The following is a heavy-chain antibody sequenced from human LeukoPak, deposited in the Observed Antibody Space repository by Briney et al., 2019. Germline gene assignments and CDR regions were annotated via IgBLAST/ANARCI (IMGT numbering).Heavy chain of an antibody. D-gene: IGHD2-2*01. CDR2: INHSGCT. V-gene: IGHV4-34*01. CDR1: GGSFRGYY. J-gene: IGHJ3*02. CDR3: ARREKRYCSSTSCSRAFDI. Sequence: SETLSLTCAVYGGSFRGYYWSWIRHPPGKGQEWIGEINHSGCTNYNPSLKSRVTISVDKSKSQFSLKLSSVTAADTAVYYCARREKRYCSSTSCSRAFDIWGQGTMVTVSS.